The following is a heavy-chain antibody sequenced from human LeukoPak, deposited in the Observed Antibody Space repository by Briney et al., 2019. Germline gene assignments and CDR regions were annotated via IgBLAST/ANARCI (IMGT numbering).Heavy chain of an antibody. CDR1: GGSFSGYY. CDR3: AIGYSQNY. D-gene: IGHD6-13*01. J-gene: IGHJ4*02. Sequence: SEILSLTCAVYGGSFSGYYWSWIRQPPGKGLEWIGEINHSGSTNYNPSLKSRVTISVDTSKNQFSLKLSSVTAADTAVYYCAIGYSQNYWGQGTLVTVSS. V-gene: IGHV4-34*01. CDR2: INHSGST.